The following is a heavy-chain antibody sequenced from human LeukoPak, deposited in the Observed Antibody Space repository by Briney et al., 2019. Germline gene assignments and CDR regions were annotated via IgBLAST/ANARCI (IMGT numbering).Heavy chain of an antibody. CDR3: AKGPTYDSLPYYFDY. CDR2: ISSTGGST. V-gene: IGHV3-64D*09. J-gene: IGHJ4*02. D-gene: IGHD3-22*01. Sequence: GGSLRLSCSASGFTFSYYAMHWVRQAAGKGLEFVSGISSTGGSTYYADSLKGRFTVSRDNSNNTLYLQMSSLRAEDTAIYYCAKGPTYDSLPYYFDYWGQGTLVTVSS. CDR1: GFTFSYYA.